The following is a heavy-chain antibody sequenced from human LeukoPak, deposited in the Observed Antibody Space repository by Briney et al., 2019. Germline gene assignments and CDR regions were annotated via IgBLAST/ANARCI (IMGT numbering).Heavy chain of an antibody. CDR2: ISSIRNYI. D-gene: IGHD3-22*01. V-gene: IGHV3-21*01. CDR3: ARSLLYYYDTSGPEN. CDR1: GFTFSSHS. J-gene: IGHJ4*02. Sequence: PGGSLRLSCAASGFTFSSHSMNWVRQAPGKGLEWVSSISSIRNYIYYADSVKGRFTISRDNAKNTLYLQMNSLRAEDTAVYYCARSLLYYYDTSGPENWGQGSLVTVPS.